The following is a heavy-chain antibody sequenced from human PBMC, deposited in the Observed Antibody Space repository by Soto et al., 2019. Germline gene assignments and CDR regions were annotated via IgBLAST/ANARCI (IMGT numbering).Heavy chain of an antibody. CDR3: AREKVPPGDGYNFGY. D-gene: IGHD6-25*01. V-gene: IGHV4-39*02. J-gene: IGHJ4*02. CDR2: LYYDGNT. Sequence: QVQLQESGPRLVKPSETLSLTCTVSGGSISGNSYYWAWIRQPPGKGLERIGSLYYDGNTHYNPSLESRVTISVDTSKNQLSLRLSSVTAADTAVYYCAREKVPPGDGYNFGYWGQGSLVTVSS. CDR1: GGSISGNSYY.